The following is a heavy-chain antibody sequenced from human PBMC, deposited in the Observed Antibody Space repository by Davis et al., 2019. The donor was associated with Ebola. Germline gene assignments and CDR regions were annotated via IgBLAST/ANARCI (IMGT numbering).Heavy chain of an antibody. V-gene: IGHV3-30*19. CDR2: ISYDGSNK. J-gene: IGHJ6*04. D-gene: IGHD6-13*01. CDR3: ARDTDPQQLDYYYYYGMDV. Sequence: PGGSLRLSCAASGFTFSSYGMHWVRQAPGKGLEWVAVISYDGSNKYYADSVKGRFTISRDNSKNTLYLQMNSLRAEDTAVYYCARDTDPQQLDYYYYYGMDVWGKGTTVTVSS. CDR1: GFTFSSYG.